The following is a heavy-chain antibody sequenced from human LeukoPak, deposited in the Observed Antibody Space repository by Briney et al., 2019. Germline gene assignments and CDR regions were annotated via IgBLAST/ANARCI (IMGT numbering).Heavy chain of an antibody. CDR3: ARGYCSSTSCHIMDV. V-gene: IGHV1-8*01. J-gene: IGHJ6*02. CDR1: GYTFTSYD. Sequence: ASVKVSCKASGYTFTSYDINWVRQATGQGLEWMGWMNPNSGNTGYAQKFRGRVTMTRNTSISTAYMELSSLRSEDTAVYYCARGYCSSTSCHIMDVWGQGTTVTVSS. D-gene: IGHD2-2*01. CDR2: MNPNSGNT.